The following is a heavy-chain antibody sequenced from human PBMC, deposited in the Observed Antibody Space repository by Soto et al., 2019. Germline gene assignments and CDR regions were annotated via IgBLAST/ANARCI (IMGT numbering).Heavy chain of an antibody. V-gene: IGHV4-30-4*01. CDR2: IYYSGST. CDR3: ARDHYVYDILTGYGYSYGIDV. Sequence: SETLSLTCTVSGGSISSGDYYWSWIRQPPGKGLEWIGYIYYSGSTYYTPSLKSRVTISVDTSKNQFSLKLSSVTAADTAVYYCARDHYVYDILTGYGYSYGIDVWGQGTTVTVS. CDR1: GGSISSGDYY. D-gene: IGHD3-9*01. J-gene: IGHJ6*02.